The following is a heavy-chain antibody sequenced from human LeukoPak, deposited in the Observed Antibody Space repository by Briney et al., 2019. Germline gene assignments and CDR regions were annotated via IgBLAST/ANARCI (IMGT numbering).Heavy chain of an antibody. CDR3: ARDKAGVIRYFDL. V-gene: IGHV4-59*01. CDR2: IYYSGST. D-gene: IGHD3-10*01. J-gene: IGHJ2*01. Sequence: SETLSLTCTVSGGTISSYYWSWIRQPPGKGLEWIGYIYYSGSTNYNPSLKSRVTISVDTSKNQFSLKLSSVTAADTAVYYCARDKAGVIRYFDLWGRGTLVTVSS. CDR1: GGTISSYY.